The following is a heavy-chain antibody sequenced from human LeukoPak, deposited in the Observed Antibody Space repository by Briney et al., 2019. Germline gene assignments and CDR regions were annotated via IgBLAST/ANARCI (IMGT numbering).Heavy chain of an antibody. V-gene: IGHV1-3*01. CDR3: ARVLWFGELLVWTLGY. J-gene: IGHJ4*02. Sequence: GASVNVSCKASGYTFTSYAMHWVRQAPGQRLEWVGWINAGNGNTKYSQKFQGRVTITRNTSASTAYMELSSLRSEDTAVYYCARVLWFGELLVWTLGYWGQGTLVTVSS. CDR2: INAGNGNT. D-gene: IGHD3-10*01. CDR1: GYTFTSYA.